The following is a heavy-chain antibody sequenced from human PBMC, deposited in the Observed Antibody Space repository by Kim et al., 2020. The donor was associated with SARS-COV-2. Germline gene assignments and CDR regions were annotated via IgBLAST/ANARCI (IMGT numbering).Heavy chain of an antibody. V-gene: IGHV1-46*01. CDR3: ARRRGGVRAEYCFDF. CDR2: INPTGGST. J-gene: IGHJ4*02. D-gene: IGHD3-10*01. Sequence: ASVKVSCKASGYTFTSYFMHWVRQAPGQGLEWMGVINPTGGSTSYAQKFQGRVTMTRDTSTSTVYMELSSLRSEDTAVYYCARRRGGVRAEYCFDFWGQGTLVTVSS. CDR1: GYTFTSYF.